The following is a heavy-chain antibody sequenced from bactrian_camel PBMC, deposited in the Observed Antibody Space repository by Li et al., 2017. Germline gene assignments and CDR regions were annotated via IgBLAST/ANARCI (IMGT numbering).Heavy chain of an antibody. Sequence: HVQLVESGGGSVQAGGSLTLSCTPSSLSFDGSDVAWYRHGPWHACELISRITVDGITWYVDSVKGRFTISKDNAKNILYLQMSSLKPEDTGMCYCAAEGRSRVGVSPLLSARYEYWGQGTQVTVS. J-gene: IGHJ4*01. CDR2: ITVDGIT. D-gene: IGHD5*01. V-gene: IGHV3S55*01. CDR1: SLSFDGSD. CDR3: AAEGRSRVGVSPLLSARYEY.